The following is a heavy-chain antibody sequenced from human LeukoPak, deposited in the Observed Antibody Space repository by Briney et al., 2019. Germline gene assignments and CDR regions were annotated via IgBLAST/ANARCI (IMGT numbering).Heavy chain of an antibody. CDR2: ISSSGSTI. CDR1: GGTFSSYV. D-gene: IGHD6-19*01. J-gene: IGHJ4*02. CDR3: ARDLGAEVAGIFDY. V-gene: IGHV3-48*03. Sequence: GGSLRLSCAASGGTFSSYVKNWVRQAPGKGLEWVSYISSSGSTIYYADSVKGRFTISREDAKHTLYPQINRLRSPPPALSYCARDLGAEVAGIFDYWGQGTLVTVSS.